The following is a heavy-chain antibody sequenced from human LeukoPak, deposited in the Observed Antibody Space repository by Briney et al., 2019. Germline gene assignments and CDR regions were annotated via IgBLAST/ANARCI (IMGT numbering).Heavy chain of an antibody. D-gene: IGHD4-11*01. V-gene: IGHV4-30-2*01. CDR3: AIHDYSEGVDY. Sequence: KSSETLSLTCAVSGGSISSGGYSWSWIRQPPGKGLEWIGYIYHSGSTYYNPSLKSRVTISVDRSKNQFSLKLSSVTAADTAVYYCAIHDYSEGVDYWGQGTLVTVSS. CDR2: IYHSGST. J-gene: IGHJ4*02. CDR1: GGSISSGGYS.